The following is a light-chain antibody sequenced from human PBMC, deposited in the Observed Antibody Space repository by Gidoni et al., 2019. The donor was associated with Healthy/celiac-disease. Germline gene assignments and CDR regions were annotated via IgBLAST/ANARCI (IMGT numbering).Light chain of an antibody. Sequence: EMIMTQSPLPLPGTPAEPAANTGRSSWSLMQSDGNSYLDWYQQKPGQSPRLLIYLGSSRASGIPDRFSGSGSGTDFTLTISRVEAEDVGVYYCMQARRTPLTFGGGTKVEIK. CDR1: WSLMQSDGNSY. J-gene: IGKJ4*01. CDR2: LGS. V-gene: IGKV2-28*01. CDR3: MQARRTPLT.